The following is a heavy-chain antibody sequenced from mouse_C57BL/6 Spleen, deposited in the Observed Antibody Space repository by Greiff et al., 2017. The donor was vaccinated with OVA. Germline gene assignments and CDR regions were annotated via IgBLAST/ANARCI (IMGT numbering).Heavy chain of an antibody. J-gene: IGHJ3*01. CDR1: GYAFSSYW. CDR2: IYPGDGDT. CDR3: ARVGYDYPWFAY. Sequence: VKLVESGAELVKPGASVKISCKASGYAFSSYWMNWVKQRPGKGLEWIGQIYPGDGDTNYNGKFKGKATLTADKSSSTAYMQLSSLTSEDSAVYFCARVGYDYPWFAYWGQGTLVTVSA. D-gene: IGHD2-4*01. V-gene: IGHV1-80*01.